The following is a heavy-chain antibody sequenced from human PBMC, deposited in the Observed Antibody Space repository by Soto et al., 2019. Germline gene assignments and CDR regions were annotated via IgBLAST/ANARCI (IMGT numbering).Heavy chain of an antibody. CDR2: IIPIFGTA. CDR3: ARGVPRYYGSGSYPPLLDYYYYYGMDV. Sequence: GASVKVSCKASGGTFSSYAISWVRQAPGQGLEWMGGIIPIFGTANYAQKFQGRVTITADESTSTAYMELSSLRAEDTAVDYCARGVPRYYGSGSYPPLLDYYYYYGMDVWGQGTTVTISS. J-gene: IGHJ6*02. CDR1: GGTFSSYA. V-gene: IGHV1-69*13. D-gene: IGHD3-10*01.